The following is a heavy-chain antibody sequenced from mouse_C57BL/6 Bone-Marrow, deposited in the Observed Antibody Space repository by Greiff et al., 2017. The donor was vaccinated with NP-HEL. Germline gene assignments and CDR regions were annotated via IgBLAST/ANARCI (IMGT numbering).Heavy chain of an antibody. Sequence: QVQLQQPGAELVKPGASVKLSCKASGYTFTSYWMQWVKQRPGQGLEWIGEIDPSDSYTNYNQKFKGKATLTVDTSSSTSYMQLSSLTSEESAVDYCARWDDYFDYWGQGTTLTVSS. J-gene: IGHJ2*01. CDR3: ARWDDYFDY. CDR2: IDPSDSYT. CDR1: GYTFTSYW. V-gene: IGHV1-50*01. D-gene: IGHD4-1*01.